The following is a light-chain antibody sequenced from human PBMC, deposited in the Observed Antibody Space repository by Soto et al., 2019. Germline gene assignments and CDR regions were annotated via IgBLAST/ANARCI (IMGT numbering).Light chain of an antibody. V-gene: IGLV2-14*01. CDR1: SSDVGGYNY. CDR2: EVS. Sequence: QSALTQPASVSGSPGQSITISCTGTSSDVGGYNYVSWYQQHPGKAPKLMIYEVSNRPSGVSNRFSGSKSGTSASLAIRGLRSEDEADYYCAAWDDSLSGHVFGSGTKLTVL. J-gene: IGLJ1*01. CDR3: AAWDDSLSGHV.